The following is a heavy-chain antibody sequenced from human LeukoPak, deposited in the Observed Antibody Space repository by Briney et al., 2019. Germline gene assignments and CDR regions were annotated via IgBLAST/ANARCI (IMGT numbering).Heavy chain of an antibody. CDR3: ANPTVGDSSGYYGSY. J-gene: IGHJ4*02. CDR1: GFTFSSYW. Sequence: PGGSLRLSCAASGFTFSSYWMHWVRQAPGKGLVWVSRINGDGSTTAYADSVKGRFTISRDNAKNTLYLQMNSLRAEDTAVYYCANPTVGDSSGYYGSYWGQGTLVTVSS. V-gene: IGHV3-74*01. D-gene: IGHD3-22*01. CDR2: INGDGSTT.